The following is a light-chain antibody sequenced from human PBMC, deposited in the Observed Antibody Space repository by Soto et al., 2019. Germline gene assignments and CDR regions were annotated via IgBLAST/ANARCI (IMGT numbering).Light chain of an antibody. CDR2: ENT. Sequence: QSVLTQPPSVSGAPGQRVTISCTGSSSNIGAVFDVHWYQQVPGTAPKLLIYENTKRPSGVPDRFSGSKSGTSASLAITGLQVEDEADYYCQSYDSGLSAWLFGGGNQLTVL. CDR1: SSNIGAVFD. V-gene: IGLV1-40*01. J-gene: IGLJ2*01. CDR3: QSYDSGLSAWL.